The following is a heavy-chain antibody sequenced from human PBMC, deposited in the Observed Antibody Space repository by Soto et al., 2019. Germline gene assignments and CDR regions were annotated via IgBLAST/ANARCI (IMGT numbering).Heavy chain of an antibody. V-gene: IGHV4-39*01. J-gene: IGHJ4*02. CDR2: IYYSGST. CDR1: GGSISSSSYY. Sequence: QLQLQESCPVLVKPSETLSLTCTVSGGSISSSSYYWGWIRQPPGKGLEWIGCIYYSGSTYYNPAVKSRVTISVDKAKNQCSLMLSSVTAEDTAVYCCATQHVLWFGELHIFDYCGQGTLVTVFS. D-gene: IGHD3-10*01. CDR3: ATQHVLWFGELHIFDY.